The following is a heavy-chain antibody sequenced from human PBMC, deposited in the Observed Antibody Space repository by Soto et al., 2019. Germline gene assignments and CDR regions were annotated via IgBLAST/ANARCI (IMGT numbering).Heavy chain of an antibody. V-gene: IGHV2-5*02. CDR1: GFSPSSSGVG. CDR2: TCWDAVQ. CDR3: ADSPCTGVNCYLFDY. Sequence: QITLKEPAPPLVKPTQTLTLTCSISGFSPSSSGVGVGWFRQAPGKSLDLLALTCWDAVQRSNPSLATRLTITKDNFRSQVVLTMTNMVPVDTATYYCADSPCTGVNCYLFDYLGQGNLVTGSS. D-gene: IGHD2-15*01. J-gene: IGHJ4*02.